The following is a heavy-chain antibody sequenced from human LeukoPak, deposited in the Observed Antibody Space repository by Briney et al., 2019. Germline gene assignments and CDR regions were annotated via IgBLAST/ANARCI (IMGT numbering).Heavy chain of an antibody. Sequence: GGSLRLSCAASGFTFRAYSMNWVPQAPGKGPEWVSHISSSSSTIYYADSVKGRFTISRDNGKNSLYLQMNSLRDEDTAVYYCVRGDGWFGELLNFDNWGQGTLVTVSS. CDR1: GFTFRAYS. CDR2: ISSSSSTI. V-gene: IGHV3-48*02. D-gene: IGHD3-10*01. CDR3: VRGDGWFGELLNFDN. J-gene: IGHJ4*02.